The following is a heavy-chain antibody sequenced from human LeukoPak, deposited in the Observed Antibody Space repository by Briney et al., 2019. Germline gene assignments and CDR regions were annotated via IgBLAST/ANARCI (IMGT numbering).Heavy chain of an antibody. V-gene: IGHV3-23*01. CDR2: ISPNGGRT. J-gene: IGHJ4*02. CDR1: GFTFSTCA. D-gene: IGHD1/OR15-1a*01. CDR3: AKEGGLTGTTDD. Sequence: GGSLRLSCAASGFTFSTCAMSWVRQAPGKGLEWVSAISPNGGRTYYADSVRGRFTISRDNSRNTLYLQMNSLRAEDTALYYCAKEGGLTGTTDDWDQGALITVSS.